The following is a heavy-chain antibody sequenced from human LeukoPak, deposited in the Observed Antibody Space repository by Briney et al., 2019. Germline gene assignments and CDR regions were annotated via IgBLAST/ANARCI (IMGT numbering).Heavy chain of an antibody. Sequence: GGSLRLSCAASGFTFSSYGMHWVRQAPGKGLEWVAFIRYDGSNKYYADSVKGRFTISRDNSKNTLYLQMNSLRAEDTAVYYCAKDLSNYYDSSGYVDYWGQGTLVTVSS. V-gene: IGHV3-30*02. CDR3: AKDLSNYYDSSGYVDY. CDR1: GFTFSSYG. CDR2: IRYDGSNK. D-gene: IGHD3-22*01. J-gene: IGHJ4*02.